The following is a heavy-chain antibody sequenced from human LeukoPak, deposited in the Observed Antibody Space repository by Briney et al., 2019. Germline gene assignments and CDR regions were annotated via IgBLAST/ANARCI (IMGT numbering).Heavy chain of an antibody. V-gene: IGHV3-23*01. Sequence: GGSLRLSCAASGFTFNIYAMSWVRQAPGKGLEWVSSITSSGDVTFYADSVKDRFTIARDNSKNTLYLQMSRLRVEDTALYRLSNTLRNRVKNNVHFYPTIVLICGQGTRVTVSS. CDR3: SNTLRNRVKNNVHFYPTIVLI. CDR1: GFTFNIYA. J-gene: IGHJ4*02. CDR2: ITSSGDVT. D-gene: IGHD3-3*02.